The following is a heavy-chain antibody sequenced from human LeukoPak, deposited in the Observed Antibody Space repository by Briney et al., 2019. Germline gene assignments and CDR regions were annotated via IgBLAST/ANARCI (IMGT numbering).Heavy chain of an antibody. D-gene: IGHD3-9*01. CDR1: GFTFSSYA. J-gene: IGHJ4*02. CDR3: AKGGEAYDILTGYLY. Sequence: GGSLRLSCAASGFTFSSYAMSWVRQAPGKGLEWVSAISGSGGSTYYADSVKGRFTISRDNSKNTLYLQMNSLRAEDTAVYYCAKGGEAYDILTGYLYWGQGTLVTVSS. CDR2: ISGSGGST. V-gene: IGHV3-23*01.